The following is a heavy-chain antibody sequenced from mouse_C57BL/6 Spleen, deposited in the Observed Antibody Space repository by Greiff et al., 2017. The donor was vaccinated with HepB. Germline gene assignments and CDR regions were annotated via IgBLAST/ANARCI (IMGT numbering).Heavy chain of an antibody. Sequence: EVQLQQSGPVLARPGASVKMSCKTSGYTFTSYWMHWVKQRPGQGLECIGAIYPGNSDTSYNQKFKGKAKVTAVTSASIAYMDLSSLTNEDSAVYYCTRSGITTVVSPDYWGQGTTLTVSS. J-gene: IGHJ2*01. V-gene: IGHV1-5*01. D-gene: IGHD1-1*01. CDR2: IYPGNSDT. CDR3: TRSGITTVVSPDY. CDR1: GYTFTSYW.